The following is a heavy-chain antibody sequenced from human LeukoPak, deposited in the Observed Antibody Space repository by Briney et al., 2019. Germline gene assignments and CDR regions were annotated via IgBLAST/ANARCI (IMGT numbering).Heavy chain of an antibody. CDR3: ASPLWGTYRYEAFDI. J-gene: IGHJ3*02. D-gene: IGHD3-16*02. V-gene: IGHV3-7*01. CDR1: GFTFSSYW. Sequence: GESLRLSCAASGFTFSSYWMRWVRQAPGKGLEWVANIKQDGSEKYYVDSVKGRFTISRANAKNSLFLQMNSLRAEDTAVYYCASPLWGTYRYEAFDIWGQGTMVTVSS. CDR2: IKQDGSEK.